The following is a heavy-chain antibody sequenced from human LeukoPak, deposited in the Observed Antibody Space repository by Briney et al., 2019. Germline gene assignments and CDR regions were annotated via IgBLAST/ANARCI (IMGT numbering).Heavy chain of an antibody. V-gene: IGHV4-39*07. CDR3: ARAGSGFRSGNWFDP. J-gene: IGHJ5*02. Sequence: PSETLSLTCTVSGGSISSSRYYWGWIRQPPGKGLEWIGSIYYSGSTYYNPSLKSRVTISVDTSKNQFSLKLSSVTAADTAVYYCARAGSGFRSGNWFDPWGQGTLVTVSS. CDR1: GGSISSSRYY. CDR2: IYYSGST. D-gene: IGHD3-3*01.